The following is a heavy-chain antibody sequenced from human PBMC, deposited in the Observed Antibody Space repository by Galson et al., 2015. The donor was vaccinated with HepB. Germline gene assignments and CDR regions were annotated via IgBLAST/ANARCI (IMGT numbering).Heavy chain of an antibody. V-gene: IGHV3-30*04. CDR1: GFTFSSYA. J-gene: IGHJ4*02. Sequence: SLRLSCAASGFTFSSYAMHWVRQAPGKGLEWVAVISYDGSNKYYADSVKGRFTISRDNSKNTLYLQINSLRAEDTAVYYCARERWERPVYVFDYWGQGTLVTVSS. CDR2: ISYDGSNK. CDR3: ARERWERPVYVFDY. D-gene: IGHD1-1*01.